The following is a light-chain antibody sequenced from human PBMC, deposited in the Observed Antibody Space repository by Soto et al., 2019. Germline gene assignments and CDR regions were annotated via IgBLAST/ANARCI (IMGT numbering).Light chain of an antibody. V-gene: IGKV3-20*01. J-gene: IGKJ2*01. CDR2: GAS. Sequence: EIVLTQSPGTLSLSPGERATLSCRASQSVSSSYLAWYQQKPGQAPRLLIYGASSRATGIPDRFSGSGSGTYFTLTISRLDPEDFTVYYCQQYYSSPYTFGQGTELEIK. CDR3: QQYYSSPYT. CDR1: QSVSSSY.